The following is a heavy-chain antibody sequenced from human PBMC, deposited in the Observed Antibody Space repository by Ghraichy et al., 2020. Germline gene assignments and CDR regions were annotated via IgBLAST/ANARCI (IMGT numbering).Heavy chain of an antibody. CDR2: ISGSGGST. CDR1: GFTFSSYA. J-gene: IGHJ6*02. Sequence: GGSLRLSCAASGFTFSSYAMSWVRQAPGKGLEWVSAISGSGGSTYYADSVKGRFTISRDNSKNTLYLQMNSLRAEDTAEYYCAKGPRGGGPYYYYYGMDVWGQGTTVTVSS. V-gene: IGHV3-23*01. CDR3: AKGPRGGGPYYYYYGMDV. D-gene: IGHD3-10*01.